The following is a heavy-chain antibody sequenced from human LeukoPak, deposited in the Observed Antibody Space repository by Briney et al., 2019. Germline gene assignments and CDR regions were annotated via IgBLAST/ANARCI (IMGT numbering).Heavy chain of an antibody. CDR1: GFTFSTYA. CDR2: ISASSSST. CDR3: AKSHIGGAWYIGS. J-gene: IGHJ4*02. V-gene: IGHV3-23*01. D-gene: IGHD4-17*01. Sequence: PGGSLRLSCAASGFTFSTYAMSWVRQAPGKGLEWLSGISASSSSTFYADSVEGRFTVSRDNSKNSLYLQMNSLRAEDTAVYYCAKSHIGGAWYIGSWGQGTLVTVSS.